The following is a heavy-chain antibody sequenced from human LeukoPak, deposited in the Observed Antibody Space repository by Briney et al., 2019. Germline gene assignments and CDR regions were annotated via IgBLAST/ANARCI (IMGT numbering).Heavy chain of an antibody. CDR1: GGSISSYY. CDR2: IYYSGST. CDR3: ARDGQNGYSYGYGVWFDP. D-gene: IGHD5-18*01. J-gene: IGHJ5*02. Sequence: PSETLSLTCTVSGGSISSYYWSWIRQPPGKGLEWIGYIYYSGSTNYNPSLKSRVTISVDTFKNQFSLKLSSVTAADTAVYYCARDGQNGYSYGYGVWFDPWGQGTLVTVSS. V-gene: IGHV4-59*01.